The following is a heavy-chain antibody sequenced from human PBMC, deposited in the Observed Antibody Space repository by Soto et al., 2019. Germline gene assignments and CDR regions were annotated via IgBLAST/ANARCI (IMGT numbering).Heavy chain of an antibody. CDR2: IKSKADGGTT. V-gene: IGHV3-15*01. J-gene: IGHJ4*02. D-gene: IGHD3-3*01. Sequence: GGSLRISCAASGFSFSNAWLSWVRQAPGKGLEWVGNIKSKADGGTTDFAAPVKGRFAISRDDSKNTFSLQMNSLKPEDTAIYYCTTDEWSWGQGT. CDR3: TTDEWS. CDR1: GFSFSNAW.